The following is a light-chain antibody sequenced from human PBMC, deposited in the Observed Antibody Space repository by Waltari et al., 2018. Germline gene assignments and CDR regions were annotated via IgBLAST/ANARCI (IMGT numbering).Light chain of an antibody. CDR3: NSRDSSLRV. CDR1: SLRSYY. Sequence: SSELTQDPAVSVALGQTVRITCQGDSLRSYYASWYQQKPGQAPVLVIYGKNNRPSGIPDRFSGSSSGNTASLTITGAQAEDEADYYCNSRDSSLRVFGGGTKLTVL. J-gene: IGLJ3*02. CDR2: GKN. V-gene: IGLV3-19*01.